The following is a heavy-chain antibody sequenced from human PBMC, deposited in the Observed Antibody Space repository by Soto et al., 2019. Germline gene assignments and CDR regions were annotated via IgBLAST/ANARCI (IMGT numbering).Heavy chain of an antibody. V-gene: IGHV3-30*19. D-gene: IGHD3-16*01. Sequence: QVQLVESGGGVVQPGTSLRLSCAASGFRFKSFVMHWVRQAPGKGLEWVAFTSYDGNNKYYGDSVKGRFTVSRDNSQNTLHLQMAFLRQEETSLYYGARWGTTGGFDLWGQGTMVSVSS. CDR2: TSYDGNNK. J-gene: IGHJ4*02. CDR3: ARWGTTGGFDL. CDR1: GFRFKSFV.